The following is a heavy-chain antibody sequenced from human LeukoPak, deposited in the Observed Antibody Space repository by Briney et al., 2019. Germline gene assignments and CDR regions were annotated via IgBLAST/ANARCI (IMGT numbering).Heavy chain of an antibody. D-gene: IGHD5-12*01. J-gene: IGHJ4*02. CDR2: MNPNSGNT. CDR3: ARAAGQYSGYRWGFDDY. Sequence: ASVKVSCKASGYAFTSYDINWVRQATGQGLEWMGWMNPNSGNTGYAQKFQGRVTMTRNTSISTAYMELSSLRSEDTAVYYCARAAGQYSGYRWGFDDYWGQGTLVTVSS. CDR1: GYAFTSYD. V-gene: IGHV1-8*01.